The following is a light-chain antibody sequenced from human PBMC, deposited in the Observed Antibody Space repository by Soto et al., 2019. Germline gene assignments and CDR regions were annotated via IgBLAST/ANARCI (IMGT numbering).Light chain of an antibody. CDR3: QQRSTWPT. Sequence: DIVLTQSPATLSLSPGERATLSCRASQSVTCSLAWFQQKPGQPPRLLIYDVSVRATGIPARFSGSGSGTDFTLTISSLEPEDFAVYYCQQRSTWPTFGGGTKVEIK. J-gene: IGKJ4*01. CDR1: QSVTCS. V-gene: IGKV3-11*01. CDR2: DVS.